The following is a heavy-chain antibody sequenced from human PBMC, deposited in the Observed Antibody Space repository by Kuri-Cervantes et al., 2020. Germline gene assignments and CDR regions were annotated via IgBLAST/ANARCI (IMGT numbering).Heavy chain of an antibody. CDR3: ARGGYFDWSSDKPYYYYGMDV. Sequence: LRLSCTVSGGSISSGSYYWSWIRQPAGKGLEWIGRIYTSGSTNYNPSLKSRVTMSVDTSKNQFSLKLSSVTAADTAVYYCARGGYFDWSSDKPYYYYGMDVWGQGTTVTVSS. CDR1: GGSISSGSYY. D-gene: IGHD3-9*01. V-gene: IGHV4-61*02. CDR2: IYTSGST. J-gene: IGHJ6*02.